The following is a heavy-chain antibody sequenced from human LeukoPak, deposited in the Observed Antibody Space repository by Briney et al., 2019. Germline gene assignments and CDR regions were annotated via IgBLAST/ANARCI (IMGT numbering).Heavy chain of an antibody. V-gene: IGHV4-38-2*02. CDR2: IYHSGST. D-gene: IGHD3-22*01. CDR3: ARDHYEAIRYFDY. CDR1: GYSISSGYY. Sequence: SETLSLTCTVSGYSISSGYYWGWIRQPPGKGLEWIGSIYHSGSTYYNPSLKSRVTISVDTSKNQFSLKLSSVTAADTAVYYCARDHYEAIRYFDYWGQGTLVTVSS. J-gene: IGHJ4*02.